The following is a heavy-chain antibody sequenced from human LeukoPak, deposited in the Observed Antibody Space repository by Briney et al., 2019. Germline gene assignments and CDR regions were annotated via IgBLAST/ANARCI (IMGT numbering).Heavy chain of an antibody. J-gene: IGHJ4*02. CDR2: IYYSGRT. D-gene: IGHD6-13*01. V-gene: IGHV4-39*01. CDR1: GDSISSSSYY. Sequence: PSETLSLTCTVPGDSISSSSYYWGWIRQPPGKGLEWIGSIYYSGRTYYNPSLTSRVTISVDTSKRQFSLKLSSVTAADTAVYYCARGLGAAANDYWGQGTLVTVSS. CDR3: ARGLGAAANDY.